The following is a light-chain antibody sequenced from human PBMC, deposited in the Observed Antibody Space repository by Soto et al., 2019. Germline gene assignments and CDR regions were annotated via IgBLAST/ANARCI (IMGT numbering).Light chain of an antibody. J-gene: IGLJ1*01. CDR3: SSYTSSSTIYV. CDR1: ISDVGGYNY. CDR2: EVS. Sequence: QSVLTQPASLSGSPGQSITISCTGTISDVGGYNYVSWYQQHPGKAPKLMISEVSNRPSGVSNRFSGSKSGNTASLTISGLQAEDEADYYCSSYTSSSTIYVFGTGTKVTVL. V-gene: IGLV2-14*01.